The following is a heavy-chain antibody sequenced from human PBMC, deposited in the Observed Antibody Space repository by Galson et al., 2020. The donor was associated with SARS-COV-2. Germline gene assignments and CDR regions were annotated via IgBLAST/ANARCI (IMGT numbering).Heavy chain of an antibody. D-gene: IGHD1-26*01. CDR1: DYDISSGYH. Sequence: SQTLSLTCAVFDYDISSGYHWGWIRQPPGEGLEWIGSVYHGGSTYYNPSLESRVTISVDMSKNQFSLRLNSVTAADTAFYYCARGLVGPTAAGWFDPWGQGTLVTVSS. V-gene: IGHV4-38-2*01. CDR3: ARGLVGPTAAGWFDP. CDR2: VYHGGST. J-gene: IGHJ5*02.